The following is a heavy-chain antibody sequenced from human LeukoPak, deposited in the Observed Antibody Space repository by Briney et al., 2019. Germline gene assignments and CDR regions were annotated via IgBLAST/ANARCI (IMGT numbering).Heavy chain of an antibody. CDR2: FYFRGSP. CDR1: GDSISEKNFY. D-gene: IGHD3-10*01. V-gene: IGHV4-39*07. J-gene: IGHJ4*02. CDR3: ARGDTMVRTVRVENYFDY. Sequence: SETLSLTCTVSGDSISEKNFYWGWIRQPPGKALEWLGTFYFRGSPDYNPSLKSRVTISVDTSKNQLSLKLSSVTAADTAVYYCARGDTMVRTVRVENYFDYWGQGTLVTVSS.